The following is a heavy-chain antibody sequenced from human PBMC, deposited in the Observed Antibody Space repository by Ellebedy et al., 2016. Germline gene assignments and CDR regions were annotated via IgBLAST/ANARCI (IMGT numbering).Heavy chain of an antibody. J-gene: IGHJ2*01. CDR3: ARDIVVVPAAIGDPWYFDL. V-gene: IGHV3-11*05. Sequence: GGSLRLSXAASGFTFSDYYMSWIRQAPGKGLEWVSYISSSSSYTNYADSVKGRFTISRDNAKNSLYLQMNSLRAEDTAVYYCARDIVVVPAAIGDPWYFDLWGRGTLVTVSS. CDR2: ISSSSSYT. CDR1: GFTFSDYY. D-gene: IGHD2-2*01.